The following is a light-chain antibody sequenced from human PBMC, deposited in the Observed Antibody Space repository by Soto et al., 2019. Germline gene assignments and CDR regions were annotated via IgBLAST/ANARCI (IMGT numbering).Light chain of an antibody. Sequence: QSVLTQPASVSGSPGQSITISCTGTSSDVGGYNYVSWYQQHPGKAPKLMIYEVSYRPSGISNRFSGSKSGNTASLTISGLQAEDEADYYCSSYTSSSTVVVIGGGTKVTVL. CDR2: EVS. J-gene: IGLJ2*01. CDR1: SSDVGGYNY. CDR3: SSYTSSSTVVV. V-gene: IGLV2-14*01.